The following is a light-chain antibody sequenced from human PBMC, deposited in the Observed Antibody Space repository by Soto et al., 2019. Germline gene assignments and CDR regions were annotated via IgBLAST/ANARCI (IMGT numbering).Light chain of an antibody. CDR2: GAS. J-gene: IGKJ5*01. CDR1: QSVSSSY. Sequence: EIVLTQSPGTLSLSPGERATLSCRASQSVSSSYLAWYQQKPGQAPRLLIYGASSRATGIPDRFSGSGSGTDFTLTISRLEPEDFAVYYCQQYGGSLSFGQGTRLEMK. V-gene: IGKV3-20*01. CDR3: QQYGGSLS.